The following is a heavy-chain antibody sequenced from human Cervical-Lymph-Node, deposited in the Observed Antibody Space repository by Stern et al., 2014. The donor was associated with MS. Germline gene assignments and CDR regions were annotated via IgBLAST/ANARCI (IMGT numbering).Heavy chain of an antibody. Sequence: QLQLQESGPGLVRPSGTRSLTCAVSGDSISNDNWWSWVRQPPGKGLEWIGEVYHTGSANYDPSLKSRVTISVDKSKNQFSLRLTSMTAADTAVYYCARDQGFQLMNSWGQGTLVIVSS. CDR2: VYHTGSA. V-gene: IGHV4-4*02. D-gene: IGHD2-2*01. J-gene: IGHJ4*02. CDR3: ARDQGFQLMNS. CDR1: GDSISNDNW.